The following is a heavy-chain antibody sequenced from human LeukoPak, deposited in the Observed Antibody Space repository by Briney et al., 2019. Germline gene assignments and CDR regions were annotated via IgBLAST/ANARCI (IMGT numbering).Heavy chain of an antibody. Sequence: QSGGSLRLSCAASGFTFSSYAMSWVRQAPGKGLEWVSAISGSGGSTYYADSVKGRLTISRDNSKNTLYLQMNSLRAEDTAVYYCAKDIVVVPAAMSFFDYWGQGTLVTVSS. CDR3: AKDIVVVPAAMSFFDY. CDR1: GFTFSSYA. V-gene: IGHV3-23*01. CDR2: ISGSGGST. J-gene: IGHJ4*02. D-gene: IGHD2-2*01.